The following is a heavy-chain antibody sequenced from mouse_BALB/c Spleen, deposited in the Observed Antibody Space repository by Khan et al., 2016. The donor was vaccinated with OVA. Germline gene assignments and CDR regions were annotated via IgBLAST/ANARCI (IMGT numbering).Heavy chain of an antibody. CDR2: ISSGGDYT. D-gene: IGHD4-1*01. V-gene: IGHV5-6*01. Sequence: EVELVESGGDLVRPGGSLKLSCAASGFSFSSYSMSWVRQTPDKRLEWVATISSGGDYTYYPDSVKGRFTISRANAKNTLYLHMSSLQSEDTAIYYCARHLTGSFAYWGQGTLVTVSA. J-gene: IGHJ3*01. CDR1: GFSFSSYS. CDR3: ARHLTGSFAY.